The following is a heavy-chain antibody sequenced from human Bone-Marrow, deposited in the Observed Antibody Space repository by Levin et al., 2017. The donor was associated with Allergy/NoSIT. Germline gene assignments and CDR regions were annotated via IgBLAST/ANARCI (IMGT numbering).Heavy chain of an antibody. CDR3: TTAIDYYDSSGYYHKNFHFDY. D-gene: IGHD3-22*01. CDR1: GFTFSNAW. CDR2: IKSKTDGGTT. Sequence: GGSLRLSCAASGFTFSNAWMSWVRQAPGKGLEWVGRIKSKTDGGTTDYAAPVKGRFTISRDDSKNTLYLQMNSLKTEDTAVYYCTTAIDYYDSSGYYHKNFHFDYWGQGTLVTVSS. J-gene: IGHJ4*02. V-gene: IGHV3-15*01.